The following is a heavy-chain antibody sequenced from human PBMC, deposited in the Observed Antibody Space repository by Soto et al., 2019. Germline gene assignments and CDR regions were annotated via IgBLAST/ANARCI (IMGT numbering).Heavy chain of an antibody. CDR3: ARDCGYCSGGSCSCNGMDV. V-gene: IGHV1-69*13. CDR1: GGTFSSYA. CDR2: IIPIFGTA. D-gene: IGHD2-15*01. J-gene: IGHJ6*02. Sequence: SVKVSCKASGGTFSSYAISWVRQAPGQGLEWMGGIIPIFGTANYAQKFQGRVTITADESTSTAYMELSSLRSEDTAVYYCARDCGYCSGGSCSCNGMDVCGQGTTVTVYS.